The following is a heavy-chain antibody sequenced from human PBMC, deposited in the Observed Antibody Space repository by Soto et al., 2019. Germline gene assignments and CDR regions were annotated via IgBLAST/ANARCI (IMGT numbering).Heavy chain of an antibody. CDR2: ISSSSYI. Sequence: GGSLRLSCAASGFTFSSYSMNWVRQAPGKGLEWVSSISSSSYIYYVDSVKGRFTISRDNAKNSLYLQMNSLRAEDTAVYYCARSLPDFWSGYSYYYYYYYMDVWGKGTTVTV. CDR3: ARSLPDFWSGYSYYYYYYYMDV. D-gene: IGHD3-3*01. CDR1: GFTFSSYS. V-gene: IGHV3-21*01. J-gene: IGHJ6*03.